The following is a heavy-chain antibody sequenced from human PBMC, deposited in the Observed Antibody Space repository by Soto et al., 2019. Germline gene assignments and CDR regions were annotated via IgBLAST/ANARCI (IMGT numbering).Heavy chain of an antibody. V-gene: IGHV3-23*01. CDR1: GFIFREYA. CDR3: AKDSFSRNGIHDPFDI. CDR2: VGGRGGGI. Sequence: EAQLLESGGGLVQPGGSLRLSCAASGFIFREYAMSWVRQAPGKGLEWVSVVGGRGGGIYYADSVRGRFIVSRDDSSDTFYLQMDRLRVEDTAIYYCAKDSFSRNGIHDPFDIWGQGTMVTVSS. D-gene: IGHD2-8*01. J-gene: IGHJ3*02.